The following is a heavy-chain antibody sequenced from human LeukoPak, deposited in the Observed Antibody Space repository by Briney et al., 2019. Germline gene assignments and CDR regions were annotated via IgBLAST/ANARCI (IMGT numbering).Heavy chain of an antibody. D-gene: IGHD3-10*01. V-gene: IGHV3-23*01. CDR3: GKDRVRGVVLYGMDV. Sequence: GGSLRLSCAASGFTFSSYAMSWVRQAPGKGLEWVSAISGSGGSTYYADSVKGRFTISRDNSKNTLYLQMNSLRAEDTAVYYCGKDRVRGVVLYGMDVWGQGTTVTVSS. J-gene: IGHJ6*02. CDR1: GFTFSSYA. CDR2: ISGSGGST.